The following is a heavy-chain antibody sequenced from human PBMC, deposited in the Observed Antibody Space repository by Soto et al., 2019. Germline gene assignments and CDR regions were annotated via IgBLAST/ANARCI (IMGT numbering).Heavy chain of an antibody. Sequence: GGSLRLSCAASGFTVSSNYMSWVRQAPGKGLEWVSVIYSGGSTYYADSVKGRFTISRDNSKNTLYLQMNSLRAEDTAVYYCARGLPVSVVVPAGNLYDYWGQGTLVTVSS. J-gene: IGHJ4*02. CDR2: IYSGGST. V-gene: IGHV3-66*01. D-gene: IGHD2-2*01. CDR3: ARGLPVSVVVPAGNLYDY. CDR1: GFTVSSNY.